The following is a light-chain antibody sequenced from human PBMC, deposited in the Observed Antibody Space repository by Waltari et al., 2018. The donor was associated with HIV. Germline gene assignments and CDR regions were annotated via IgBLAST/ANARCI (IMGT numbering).Light chain of an antibody. CDR3: QSYDSSLSGYV. J-gene: IGLJ1*01. V-gene: IGLV1-40*01. Sequence: QSVLTQPPPVSGAPGQRGTISCPGSSSNIGAGYGVHWSQQRPGTAPKLLIYGNNNRPSGVPDRFSGSKSGTSASLAVTGLQAEDEADYYCQSYDSSLSGYVFGTGTKVTVL. CDR2: GNN. CDR1: SSNIGAGYG.